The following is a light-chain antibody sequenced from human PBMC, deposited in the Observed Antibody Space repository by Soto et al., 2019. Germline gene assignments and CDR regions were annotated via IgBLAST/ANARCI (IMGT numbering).Light chain of an antibody. CDR2: GAS. CDR3: HQYGSSPST. J-gene: IGKJ1*01. V-gene: IGKV3-20*01. Sequence: EVVVTQSPATLSLSPGERATLSCRASQSVSSNLAWYQQKPGQAPRLLIYGASTRATGIPARFSGSGSGTDFTLTISRLEPEDFAVYYCHQYGSSPSTFGQGTKVDIK. CDR1: QSVSSN.